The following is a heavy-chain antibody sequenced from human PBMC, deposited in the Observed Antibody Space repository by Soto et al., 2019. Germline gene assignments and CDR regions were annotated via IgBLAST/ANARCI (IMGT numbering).Heavy chain of an antibody. Sequence: SVKVSCKASGGTFSSYAISWVRQAPGQGLEWMGGIIPIFGTANYAQKFQGRVTITADESTSTAYMELSSLRSEDTAVYYCARDGSVVPAATYYYYYGMDVWGQGTTVTVSS. J-gene: IGHJ6*02. V-gene: IGHV1-69*13. CDR2: IIPIFGTA. CDR1: GGTFSSYA. CDR3: ARDGSVVPAATYYYYYGMDV. D-gene: IGHD2-2*01.